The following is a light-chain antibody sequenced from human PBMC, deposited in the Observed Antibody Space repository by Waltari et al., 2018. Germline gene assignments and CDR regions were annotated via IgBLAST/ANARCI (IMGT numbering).Light chain of an antibody. CDR1: QSLAHSDRTTF. V-gene: IGKV2-24*01. J-gene: IGKJ1*01. Sequence: DIVMTQTPLSSPVTLGQPASISCRSSQSLAHSDRTTFLNWLHQRPGQPPRRLIYAVSKRFSGVPDRFSGSGAGTDFILKISRVEAEDVGVYYCMQGVQLPWTFGQGTKVEIK. CDR2: AVS. CDR3: MQGVQLPWT.